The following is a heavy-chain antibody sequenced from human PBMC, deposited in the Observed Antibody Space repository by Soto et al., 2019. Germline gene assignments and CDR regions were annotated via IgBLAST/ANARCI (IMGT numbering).Heavy chain of an antibody. V-gene: IGHV1-69*13. CDR1: GGTFSSYA. CDR2: IIPIFGTA. D-gene: IGHD4-17*01. J-gene: IGHJ4*02. CDR3: AIFHHPTTVVTPGADFDY. Sequence: SVKVSCKASGGTFSSYAISWVRQAPGQGLEWMGGIIPIFGTANYAQKFQGRVTITADESTRTAYMELSSLRSEDTAVYYCAIFHHPTTVVTPGADFDYWGQGTLVTVSS.